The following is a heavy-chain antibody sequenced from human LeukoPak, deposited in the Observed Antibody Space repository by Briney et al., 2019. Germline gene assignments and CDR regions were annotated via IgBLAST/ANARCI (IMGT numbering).Heavy chain of an antibody. D-gene: IGHD1-26*01. CDR2: INTDGSTT. CDR1: GFTFSSYW. J-gene: IGHJ4*02. CDR3: ARGGLRGATPDY. Sequence: GGSLRLSCAASGFTFSSYWMHWVRQAPGKGLVWVSRINTDGSTTTYADSVKGRFTISRDNAKNTLYLQMNSLRAEDTAVYYCARGGLRGATPDYWGQGTLVTVSS. V-gene: IGHV3-74*01.